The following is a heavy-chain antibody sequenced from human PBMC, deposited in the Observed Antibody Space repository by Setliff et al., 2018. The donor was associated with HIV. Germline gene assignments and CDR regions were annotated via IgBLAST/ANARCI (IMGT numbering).Heavy chain of an antibody. CDR1: GGSFSAYY. CDR3: AREDSDGYVDI. V-gene: IGHV4-34*01. Sequence: KTSETLSLTCAVYGGSFSAYYWSWIRQPPGKGLEWIGEIHHSGSTNYNPSLKSRVTISVDTSKKHFSLKLTSVTAADTAMYYCAREDSDGYVDIWGQGTLVNVSS. D-gene: IGHD2-21*01. CDR2: IHHSGST. J-gene: IGHJ4*02.